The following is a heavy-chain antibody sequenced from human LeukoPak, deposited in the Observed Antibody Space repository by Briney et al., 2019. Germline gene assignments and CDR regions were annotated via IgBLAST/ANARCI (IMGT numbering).Heavy chain of an antibody. Sequence: GASVKVSCKASGYTFTGYYMHWVRQAPGQGLEWMGRINPNSGDTDYAQKFQGRVTMTRDTSINTAYMEVRRLTSDDTADYYCARSAEHCANGVCFTKYYMDVWGKGTTVTVSS. D-gene: IGHD2-8*01. CDR2: INPNSGDT. V-gene: IGHV1-2*02. CDR3: ARSAEHCANGVCFTKYYMDV. CDR1: GYTFTGYY. J-gene: IGHJ6*04.